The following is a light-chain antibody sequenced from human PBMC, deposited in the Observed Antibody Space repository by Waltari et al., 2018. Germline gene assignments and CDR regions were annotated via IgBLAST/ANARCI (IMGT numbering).Light chain of an antibody. CDR1: QSLSSGSDNRNY. V-gene: IGKV4-1*01. Sequence: DIVMTQSPGSLNVSLGERATIKCKSSQSLSSGSDNRNYLGWYQQRPGQPPKLLIYWASTRESGVPDRFSGSGSGTDFTLTISSLQAEDVAIYYCQQCYSTPFTFCPGTKVHFK. CDR3: QQCYSTPFT. CDR2: WAS. J-gene: IGKJ3*01.